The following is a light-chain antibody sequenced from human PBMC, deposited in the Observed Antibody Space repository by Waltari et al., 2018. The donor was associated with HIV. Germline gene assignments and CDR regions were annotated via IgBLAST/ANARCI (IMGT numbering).Light chain of an antibody. Sequence: QSVLTHPPSASGTPGQRVTISCSGSSSNIGSNYVYCYQHLPGTAPKLLSYRNNQRPSGVPDRFSGSKSGTSASLAISGLRSEDEADYYCAAWDDSLLFGGGTKLTVL. V-gene: IGLV1-47*01. CDR2: RNN. CDR3: AAWDDSLL. J-gene: IGLJ2*01. CDR1: SSNIGSNY.